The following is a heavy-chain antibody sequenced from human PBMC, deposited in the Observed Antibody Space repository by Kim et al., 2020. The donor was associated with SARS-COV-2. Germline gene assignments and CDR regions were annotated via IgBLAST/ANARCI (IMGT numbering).Heavy chain of an antibody. CDR2: INHSGST. CDR3: ARAVATRPGPRYYFDY. V-gene: IGHV4-34*01. Sequence: SETLSLTCAVYGGSFSGYYWSWIRQPPGKGLEWIGEINHSGSTNYNPSLKSRVTISVDTSKNQFSLKLSSVTAADTAVYYCARAVATRPGPRYYFDYWGQGTLVTVSS. J-gene: IGHJ4*02. D-gene: IGHD5-12*01. CDR1: GGSFSGYY.